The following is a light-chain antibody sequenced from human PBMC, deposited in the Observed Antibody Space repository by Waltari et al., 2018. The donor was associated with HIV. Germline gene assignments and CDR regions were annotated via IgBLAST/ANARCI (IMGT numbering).Light chain of an antibody. CDR1: SSNIGSHF. CDR3: ATWDDSSSGSWV. V-gene: IGLV1-47*01. J-gene: IGLJ3*02. CDR2: RNY. Sequence: QSVLTQPPSASGTPGQRVTLPCSRGSSNIGSHFVYWYQQVARTTPKLLIFRNYKRPSGVPDRFSGSKSGTTASLSISGLRPEDEADYYCATWDDSSSGSWVFGGGTKVTVL.